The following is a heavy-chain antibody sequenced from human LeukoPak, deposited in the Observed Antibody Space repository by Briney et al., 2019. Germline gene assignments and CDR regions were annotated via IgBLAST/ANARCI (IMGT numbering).Heavy chain of an antibody. D-gene: IGHD3-16*01. J-gene: IGHJ4*02. Sequence: GASVKVSCKASGYTFTSYAMHWVRQAPGQRLEWMGWINAGNGNTKYSQEFQGRVTITRDTSASTAYMELSSLRSEDMAVYYCARERRPRGLGEYYFDYWGQGTLVTVSS. CDR2: INAGNGNT. CDR1: GYTFTSYA. CDR3: ARERRPRGLGEYYFDY. V-gene: IGHV1-3*03.